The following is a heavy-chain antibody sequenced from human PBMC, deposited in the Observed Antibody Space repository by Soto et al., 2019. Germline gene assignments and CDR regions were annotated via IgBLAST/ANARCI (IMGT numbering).Heavy chain of an antibody. CDR1: GGSISSGGYY. V-gene: IGHV4-31*03. D-gene: IGHD3-10*01. Sequence: QVQLQESGPGLVKPSQTLSLTCTVSGGSISSGGYYWSWIRQHPGKGLEWIGYIYYSGSTYYNPSLKSRVTRSVDTSKNQFSLKLSSVTAADTAVYYCARPMVRGWRDAFDIWGQGTMVTVSS. J-gene: IGHJ3*02. CDR3: ARPMVRGWRDAFDI. CDR2: IYYSGST.